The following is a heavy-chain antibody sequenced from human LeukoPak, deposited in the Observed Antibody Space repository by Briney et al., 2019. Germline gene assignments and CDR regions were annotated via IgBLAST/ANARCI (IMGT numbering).Heavy chain of an antibody. CDR2: ISSSGNTI. CDR3: ARLRGYSYGYGDY. D-gene: IGHD5-18*01. J-gene: IGHJ4*02. V-gene: IGHV3-48*04. Sequence: PGGSLRLSCAASGLTFSDSGMNWVRQAPGKGLEWVSYISSSGNTIDYADSVKGRFTISRDNAKNSLYLQMVSLRAEDTAVYYCARLRGYSYGYGDYWGQGTLVTVSS. CDR1: GLTFSDSG.